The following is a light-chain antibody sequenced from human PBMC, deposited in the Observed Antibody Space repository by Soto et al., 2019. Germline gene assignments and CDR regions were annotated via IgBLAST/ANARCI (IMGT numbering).Light chain of an antibody. CDR1: QSISSN. Sequence: EIVMTQSPATLSVSPGERATLSCRASQSISSNLAWYLQQPGQAPRLLIYGASTRATGIPATFSGSGSGTEFTLTISSLQSEDFAVYYCQQYNNWPFTFGPGTKVDIK. CDR2: GAS. V-gene: IGKV3-15*01. CDR3: QQYNNWPFT. J-gene: IGKJ3*01.